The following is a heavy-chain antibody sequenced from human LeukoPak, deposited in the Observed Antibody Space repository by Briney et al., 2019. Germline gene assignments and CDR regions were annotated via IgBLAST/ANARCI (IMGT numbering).Heavy chain of an antibody. Sequence: QAGGSLRLSCATSGFTFSSYGMHWVRQAPGKGLEWVAVISYDGSYKYYADSVKGRFTISRDNSKNTLYVQFNSLRDEDTAVYYCAKETIQKGIAAAGIDYWGQGTLVTVSS. CDR2: ISYDGSYK. D-gene: IGHD6-13*01. CDR3: AKETIQKGIAAAGIDY. V-gene: IGHV3-30*18. CDR1: GFTFSSYG. J-gene: IGHJ4*02.